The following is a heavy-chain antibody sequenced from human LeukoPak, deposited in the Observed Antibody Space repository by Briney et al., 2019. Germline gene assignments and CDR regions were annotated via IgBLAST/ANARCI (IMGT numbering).Heavy chain of an antibody. J-gene: IGHJ4*02. CDR2: INNDGSTT. CDR1: GFTFSNYW. CDR3: ASETGYSSGWLLDY. V-gene: IGHV3-74*01. D-gene: IGHD6-19*01. Sequence: RPGGSLRLSCAASGFTFSNYWMHWVRQTPGKGLVWVSRINNDGSTTSYADSVKGRFTISRDNAKNSLYLQMNSLRAEDTAVYYCASETGYSSGWLLDYWGQGTLVTVSS.